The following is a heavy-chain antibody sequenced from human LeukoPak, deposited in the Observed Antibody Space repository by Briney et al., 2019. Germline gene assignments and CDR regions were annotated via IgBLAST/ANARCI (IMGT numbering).Heavy chain of an antibody. D-gene: IGHD4-17*01. CDR1: GFTFSSYA. CDR2: ICGSGGST. Sequence: GGSLRLSCAASGFTFSSYAMSWVRQAPGKGLEWVSAICGSGGSTYYADSVKGRFTISRDNSKNTLYLQMNSLRAEDTAVYYCAKDQDGDYGDLFYYYYYGMDVWGQGTTVTVSS. J-gene: IGHJ6*02. V-gene: IGHV3-23*01. CDR3: AKDQDGDYGDLFYYYYYGMDV.